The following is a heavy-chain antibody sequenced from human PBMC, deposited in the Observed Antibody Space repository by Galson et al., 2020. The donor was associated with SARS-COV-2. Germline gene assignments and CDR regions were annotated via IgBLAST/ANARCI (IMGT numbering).Heavy chain of an antibody. CDR1: GFTLSSYY. Sequence: GGFLKIPFSAAGFTLSSYYLAWVRPGTGKGLEWVSGYGTTGDTYYSGSVKGRFTISRVNAKNSLYLQMNSLRAGDTAVYYCVTGDYYGSGTFRPSEQWYQRTDVPWG. J-gene: IGHJ5*02. CDR3: VTGDYYGSGTFRPSEQWYQRTDVP. CDR2: YGTTGDT. D-gene: IGHD3-10*01. V-gene: IGHV3-13*01.